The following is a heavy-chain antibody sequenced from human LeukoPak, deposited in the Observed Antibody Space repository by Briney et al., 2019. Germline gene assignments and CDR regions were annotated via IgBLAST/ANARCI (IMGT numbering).Heavy chain of an antibody. V-gene: IGHV4-38-2*02. CDR1: GYSISSGYY. Sequence: PSETLSLTCTVSGYSISSGYYWGWIRQPPGKGLEWIGSIYHSGSTYYNPSLKSRVTISVDTSKNQFSLKLSSVTAADTAVYYCARDSRIAVADHFDYWGQGTLVTVSS. D-gene: IGHD6-19*01. CDR3: ARDSRIAVADHFDY. J-gene: IGHJ4*02. CDR2: IYHSGST.